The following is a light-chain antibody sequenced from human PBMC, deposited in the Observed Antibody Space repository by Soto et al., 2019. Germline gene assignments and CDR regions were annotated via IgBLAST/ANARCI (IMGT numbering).Light chain of an antibody. Sequence: QSVLTPPPSASGTPGQRLTISSSRSSPNIRRNTVNWYHQLPPAAPTLLIYSTDQRPSGVPDGFAGSKSGTSASLAISGLQSEEEADDYCAAWDDSLNGYVFGTGTKVTVL. CDR3: AAWDDSLNGYV. V-gene: IGLV1-44*01. J-gene: IGLJ1*01. CDR2: STD. CDR1: SPNIRRNT.